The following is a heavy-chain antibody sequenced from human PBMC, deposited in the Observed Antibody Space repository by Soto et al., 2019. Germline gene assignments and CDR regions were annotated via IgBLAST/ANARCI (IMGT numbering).Heavy chain of an antibody. CDR2: MNEDGSEK. CDR1: GFTFSNYW. Sequence: EVQLVESGGGLVQPGGSLRLSCAASGFTFSNYWMNWVRQAPGKGLEWVANMNEDGSEKYYVDSAKGRFTISRDNAKNSLYLQMSSLRVEGTAVYYCSRDLFDYWGQGTLVTVSS. V-gene: IGHV3-7*01. J-gene: IGHJ4*02. CDR3: SRDLFDY.